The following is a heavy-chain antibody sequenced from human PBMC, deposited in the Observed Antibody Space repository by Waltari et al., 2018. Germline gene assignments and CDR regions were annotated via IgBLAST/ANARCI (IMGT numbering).Heavy chain of an antibody. D-gene: IGHD3-9*01. CDR3: ASRGDWLSVDY. J-gene: IGHJ4*02. V-gene: IGHV4-34*01. CDR1: GGSFSGYY. CDR2: INHSGST. Sequence: QVQLQQWGAGLLKPSETLSLTCAVYGGSFSGYYWSWVRQPPGKGLEWIGEINHSGSTNYNPSLKSRVTISVDTSKNQFSLKLSSVTAADTAVYYCASRGDWLSVDYWGQGTLVTVSS.